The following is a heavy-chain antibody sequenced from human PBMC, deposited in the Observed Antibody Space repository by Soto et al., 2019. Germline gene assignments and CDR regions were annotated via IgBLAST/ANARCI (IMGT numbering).Heavy chain of an antibody. Sequence: EVQLVESGGGLVQPGGSLRLSCAVSGFSFSRYWMSWVRQAPGKGLEWVANIKQDGSEESYVDSVRGRFTVSRDNAKNSLYLQMNSLRAEDTAVYYCARDVIGFWSGYYTACFDYWGQGSLVTVSS. CDR1: GFSFSRYW. CDR2: IKQDGSEE. J-gene: IGHJ4*01. V-gene: IGHV3-7*01. D-gene: IGHD3-3*01. CDR3: ARDVIGFWSGYYTACFDY.